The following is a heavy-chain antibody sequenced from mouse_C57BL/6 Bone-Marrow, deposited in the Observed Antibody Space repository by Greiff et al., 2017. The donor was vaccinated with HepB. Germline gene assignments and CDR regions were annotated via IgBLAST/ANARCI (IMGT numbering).Heavy chain of an antibody. J-gene: IGHJ3*01. CDR1: GYTFTSYW. D-gene: IGHD2-3*01. CDR2: IYPGSGST. V-gene: IGHV1-55*01. Sequence: QVQLQQPGAELVKPGASVKMSCKASGYTFTSYWITWVKQRPGQGLEWIGDIYPGSGSTNYNEKFKSKATLTVDTSSSTAYMQLSSLTSEDTAVYYCARSVNDGYCGGFAYWGQGTLVTVTA. CDR3: ARSVNDGYCGGFAY.